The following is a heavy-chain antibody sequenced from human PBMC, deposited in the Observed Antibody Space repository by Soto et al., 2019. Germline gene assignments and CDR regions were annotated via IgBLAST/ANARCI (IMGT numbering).Heavy chain of an antibody. D-gene: IGHD2-2*01. J-gene: IGHJ6*02. CDR2: IIPIFGTA. Sequence: QVQLVQSGAEVKKPGSSVKVSCKASGGTFSSYAISWVRQAPGQGLEWMGVIIPIFGTANYAQKFQGRVTITADESSSTAYMELSSLRYEDTAVYYCARDRDVVVPAAIRYYYGMDVWGQGTTVTVSS. CDR1: GGTFSSYA. CDR3: ARDRDVVVPAAIRYYYGMDV. V-gene: IGHV1-69*01.